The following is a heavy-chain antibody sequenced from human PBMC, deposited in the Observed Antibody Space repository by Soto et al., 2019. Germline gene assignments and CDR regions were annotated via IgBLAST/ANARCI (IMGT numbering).Heavy chain of an antibody. CDR1: GYTFTNYG. CDR3: ARDLLYSSRSTVRFDI. J-gene: IGHJ3*02. D-gene: IGHD6-13*01. CDR2: INTYNGHT. V-gene: IGHV1-18*01. Sequence: ASVKVSCKASGYTFTNYGISWVRQAPGQGLEWLAWINTYNGHTNYAQKLQGRVTLTTDTSTSTAYMELRSLRSDDTTVYYCARDLLYSSRSTVRFDIWGQGTMVTVSS.